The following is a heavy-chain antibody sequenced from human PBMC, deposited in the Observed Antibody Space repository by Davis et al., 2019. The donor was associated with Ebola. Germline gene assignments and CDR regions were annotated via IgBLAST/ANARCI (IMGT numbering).Heavy chain of an antibody. Sequence: LSLTCAASGFTFSSYGMHWVRQAPGKGLEWVAVIWYDGSNKYYADSVKGRFTISRDNSKNTLYLQMNSLRAEDTAVYYCARVSYTNGLYYFDYWGQGTLVTVSS. D-gene: IGHD6-19*01. V-gene: IGHV3-33*01. CDR3: ARVSYTNGLYYFDY. CDR1: GFTFSSYG. CDR2: IWYDGSNK. J-gene: IGHJ4*02.